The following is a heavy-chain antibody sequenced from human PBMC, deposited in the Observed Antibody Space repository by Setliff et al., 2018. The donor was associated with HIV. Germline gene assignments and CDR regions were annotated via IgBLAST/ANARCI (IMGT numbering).Heavy chain of an antibody. D-gene: IGHD3-3*02. CDR1: GFSFSTYG. Sequence: PGGSLRLSCAASGFSFSTYGMHWVRQAPGKGLEWVAVISYDGSNKYYADSVKGRFTISRDNSKNTLALQMNSLRAEDTALYYCARISGGSFRSYYYYYMDVWGRGTTVTVSS. CDR3: ARISGGSFRSYYYYYMDV. CDR2: ISYDGSNK. V-gene: IGHV3-30*03. J-gene: IGHJ6*03.